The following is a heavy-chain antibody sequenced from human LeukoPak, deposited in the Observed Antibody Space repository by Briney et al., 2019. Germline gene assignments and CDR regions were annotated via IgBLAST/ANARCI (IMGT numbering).Heavy chain of an antibody. J-gene: IGHJ4*02. Sequence: PGGSLRLSCEASGFTFNNYGMHWVRQAPGKGLEWVAVIWRDGDTKFYADSVKGRFTISRDKSKNTLYLEMNSLRAEDTAVYYCVKDSTTRASNLPDYWGQGTLVTVSS. V-gene: IGHV3-33*03. D-gene: IGHD1/OR15-1a*01. CDR1: GFTFNNYG. CDR2: IWRDGDTK. CDR3: VKDSTTRASNLPDY.